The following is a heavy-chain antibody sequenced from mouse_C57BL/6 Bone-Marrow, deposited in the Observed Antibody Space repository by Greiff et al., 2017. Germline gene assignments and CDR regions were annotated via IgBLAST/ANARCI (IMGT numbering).Heavy chain of an antibody. Sequence: QVQLQQSGAELARPGASVKLSCKASGYTFTSYGISWVKQRTGQGLEWIGEIYPRSGNTYYNEKFKGKATLTADKSSSTAYMELRSLTSEDSAVYFCARLRYYYGSSFAYWGQGTLVTVSA. CDR2: IYPRSGNT. D-gene: IGHD1-1*01. J-gene: IGHJ3*01. V-gene: IGHV1-81*01. CDR1: GYTFTSYG. CDR3: ARLRYYYGSSFAY.